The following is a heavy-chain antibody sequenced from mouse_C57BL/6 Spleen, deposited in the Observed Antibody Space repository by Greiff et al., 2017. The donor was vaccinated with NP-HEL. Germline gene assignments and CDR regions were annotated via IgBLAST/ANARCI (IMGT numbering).Heavy chain of an antibody. V-gene: IGHV2-2*01. CDR3: ARNYDGLGDYYAMDY. Sequence: QVHVKQSGPGLVQPSQSLSITCTVSGFSLTSYGVHWVRQSPGKGLEWLGVIWSGGSTDYNAAFISRLSISKDNSKSQVFFKMNSLQADDTAIYYCARNYDGLGDYYAMDYWGQGTSVTVSS. D-gene: IGHD2-3*01. J-gene: IGHJ4*01. CDR2: IWSGGST. CDR1: GFSLTSYG.